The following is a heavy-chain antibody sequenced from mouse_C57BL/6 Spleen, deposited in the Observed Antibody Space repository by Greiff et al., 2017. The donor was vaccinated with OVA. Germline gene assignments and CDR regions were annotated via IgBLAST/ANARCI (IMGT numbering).Heavy chain of an antibody. V-gene: IGHV1-55*01. J-gene: IGHJ3*01. CDR1: GYTFTSYW. D-gene: IGHD2-2*01. Sequence: QVQLQQSGAELVKPGASVKMSCKASGYTFTSYWITWVKQRPGQGLEWIGDIYPGSGSTNYNEKFKSKATLTVDTSSSTAYMQLSSLTSEDSAVYYCARSDGYDGWFAYWGQGTLVTVSA. CDR3: ARSDGYDGWFAY. CDR2: IYPGSGST.